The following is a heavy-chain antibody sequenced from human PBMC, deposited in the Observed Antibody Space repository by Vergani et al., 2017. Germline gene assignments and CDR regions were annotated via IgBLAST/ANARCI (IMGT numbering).Heavy chain of an antibody. CDR1: GGSFSGYY. V-gene: IGHV4-34*01. CDR2: INHSGST. Sequence: QVQLQQWGAGLLKPSETLSLTCAVYGGSFSGYYWSWIRQPPGKGLEWIGEINHSGSTNYNPSLKSRVTISVDTSKNQFSLKLSSVTAANTAVNYCARGERVRKGGKKRLPIDDWGEGSLVTVPS. J-gene: IGHJ4*02. CDR3: ARGERVRKGGKKRLPIDD. D-gene: IGHD4-23*01.